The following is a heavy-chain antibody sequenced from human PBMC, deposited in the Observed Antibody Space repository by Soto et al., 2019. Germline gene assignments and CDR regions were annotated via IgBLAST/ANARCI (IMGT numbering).Heavy chain of an antibody. CDR3: AREFSRFIWGSDCSGGSCYPNDAFDI. D-gene: IGHD2-15*01. Sequence: ASVKVSCKASGYTFTSYYMHWVRQAPGQGLEWMGIINPSGGSTSYAQKFQGRVTMTRDTSTSTVYMELSSLRSEDTAVYYCAREFSRFIWGSDCSGGSCYPNDAFDIWGQGTIVTVSS. CDR1: GYTFTSYY. V-gene: IGHV1-46*03. CDR2: INPSGGST. J-gene: IGHJ3*02.